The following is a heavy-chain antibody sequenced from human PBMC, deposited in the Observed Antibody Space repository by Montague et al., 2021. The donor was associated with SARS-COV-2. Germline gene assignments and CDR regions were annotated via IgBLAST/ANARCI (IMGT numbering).Heavy chain of an antibody. CDR1: GGWISGPDHN. D-gene: IGHD2-2*01. Sequence: SETLSLTCSRLGGWISGPDHNCSWLNQTPHEGLEGIGSMSYAGRTYYNPSLRSRVSFSMDTSKNHFSLSLNSVTAADTAVYFCARKLPSYCSTNKCYPYYLDVWGEGALVTVSS. V-gene: IGHV4-39*02. J-gene: IGHJ6*03. CDR3: ARKLPSYCSTNKCYPYYLDV. CDR2: MSYAGRT.